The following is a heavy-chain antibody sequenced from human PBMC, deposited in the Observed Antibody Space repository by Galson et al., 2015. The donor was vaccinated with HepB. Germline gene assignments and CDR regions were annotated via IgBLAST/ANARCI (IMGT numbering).Heavy chain of an antibody. J-gene: IGHJ4*02. CDR2: IIQDGSEK. D-gene: IGHD3-10*01. Sequence: SLRLCCAASGFTLKNFWVSWVRQAPGKGLEWVANIIQDGSEKKYLDSVEGRFTISRDNAKNSLYLQMNSLRGEDTATYYCAAISYMAFDIWGRGTLVTVSS. V-gene: IGHV3-7*03. CDR3: AAISYMAFDI. CDR1: GFTLKNFW.